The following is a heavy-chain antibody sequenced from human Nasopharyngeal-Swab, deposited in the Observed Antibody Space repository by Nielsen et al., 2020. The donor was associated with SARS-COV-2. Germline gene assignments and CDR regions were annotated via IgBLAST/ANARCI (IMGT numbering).Heavy chain of an antibody. J-gene: IGHJ4*02. CDR1: GFTFSDSA. Sequence: GESLKISCTASGFTFSDSAIHWVRQAPGRGLEWVCRIRSTNKGYSSSYAASVNGSFTMSRDDSKNTTLLQMNRLRTEGTDVYGYARLDTDYSANWGQGTLVAVSS. CDR2: IRSTNKGYSS. CDR3: ARLDTDYSAN. V-gene: IGHV3-73*01. D-gene: IGHD4-11*01.